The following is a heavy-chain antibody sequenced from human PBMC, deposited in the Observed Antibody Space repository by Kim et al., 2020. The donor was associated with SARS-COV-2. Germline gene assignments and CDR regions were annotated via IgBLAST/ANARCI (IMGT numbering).Heavy chain of an antibody. D-gene: IGHD3-16*01. J-gene: IGHJ6*02. V-gene: IGHV6-1*01. CDR3: ARGGIPVDRAYFYALDV. CDR2: TYYRSQWYN. Sequence: SQTLSLTCAISGDSVSSDSAGWNWIRQSPSRSLEWLGRTYYRSQWYNDYAVSVKSRITIHPDTSKNQISLQLNSVTPEDTAVYYCARGGIPVDRAYFYALDVWGQGTTVTVSS. CDR1: GDSVSSDSAG.